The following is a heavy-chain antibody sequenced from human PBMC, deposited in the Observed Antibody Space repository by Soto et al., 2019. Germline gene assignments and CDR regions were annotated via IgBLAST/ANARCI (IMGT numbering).Heavy chain of an antibody. CDR3: AREGRGYALGDY. CDR1: GGTFSSYT. J-gene: IGHJ4*02. D-gene: IGHD5-12*01. CDR2: IIPILGIA. Sequence: QVQLVQSGAEVKKPGSSVKVSCKASGGTFSSYTISWVRQAPGQGLEWMGRIIPILGIANYAQKFQGRVTITADKSTSTAYMELSSLRSEDTAVYYWAREGRGYALGDYWGQGTLVTVSS. V-gene: IGHV1-69*08.